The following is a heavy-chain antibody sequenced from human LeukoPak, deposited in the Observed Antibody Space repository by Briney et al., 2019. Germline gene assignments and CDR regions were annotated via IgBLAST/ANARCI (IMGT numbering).Heavy chain of an antibody. J-gene: IGHJ6*03. V-gene: IGHV4-59*12. CDR3: ARDTRPIGSGRLPYYMDV. Sequence: PSETLSLTCTVSGGSISSYYWSWIRQPPGKGLEYIGYIYYSGFTNYNPSLKSRVTISVDTSKNQFSLKLSSVTAADTAVYYCARDTRPIGSGRLPYYMDVWGKGTTVTISS. CDR1: GGSISSYY. D-gene: IGHD3-10*01. CDR2: IYYSGFT.